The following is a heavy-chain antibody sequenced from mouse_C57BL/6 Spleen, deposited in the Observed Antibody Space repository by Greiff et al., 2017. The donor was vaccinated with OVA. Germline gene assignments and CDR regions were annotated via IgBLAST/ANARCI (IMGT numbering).Heavy chain of an antibody. D-gene: IGHD1-1*01. V-gene: IGHV1-81*01. J-gene: IGHJ2*01. CDR2: IYPRSGNT. CDR3: AREDNYYGSNYFDY. CDR1: GYTFTSYG. Sequence: QVQLQQSGAELARPGASVKLSCKASGYTFTSYGISWVKQRTGQGLEWIGEIYPRSGNTYYNEKFKGKATLTADKSSSTAYMELRSLTSEDSAVYFCAREDNYYGSNYFDYWGQGTTLTVSS.